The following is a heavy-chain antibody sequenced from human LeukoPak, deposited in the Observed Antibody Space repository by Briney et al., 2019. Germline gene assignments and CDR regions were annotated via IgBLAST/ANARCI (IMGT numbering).Heavy chain of an antibody. CDR3: AGLWEQLVGAL. CDR1: GFTFSSYA. Sequence: GGSLRLSCAASGFTFSSYAMHWVRQAPGEGLEWVAVISYDGSNKYYADSVKGRFTISRDNSKNTLYLQMNSLRAEDTAVYYCAGLWEQLVGALWGQGTLVTVSS. D-gene: IGHD6-6*01. V-gene: IGHV3-30-3*01. J-gene: IGHJ4*02. CDR2: ISYDGSNK.